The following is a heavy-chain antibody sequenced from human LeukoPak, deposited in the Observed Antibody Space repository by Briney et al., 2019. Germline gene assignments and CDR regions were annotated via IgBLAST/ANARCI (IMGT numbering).Heavy chain of an antibody. CDR1: GGSVSSSSYY. J-gene: IGHJ3*02. V-gene: IGHV4-39*07. D-gene: IGHD5-12*01. CDR3: ARDRGYSGYDHDAFDI. Sequence: SETLSLTCTVSGGSVSSSSYYWGWIRQPPGKGLEWIGSIYYSGSTYYNPSLKSRVTISVDTSKNQFSLKLSSVTAADTAVYYCARDRGYSGYDHDAFDIWGQGTMVTVSS. CDR2: IYYSGST.